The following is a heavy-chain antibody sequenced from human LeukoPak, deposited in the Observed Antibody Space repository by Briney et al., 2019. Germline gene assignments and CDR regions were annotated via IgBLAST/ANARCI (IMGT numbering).Heavy chain of an antibody. D-gene: IGHD2-21*01. V-gene: IGHV3-23*01. CDR3: ITPLPYSAQ. Sequence: PGGSLRLSYAASGLVFGKYAMAWVRQAPGKGLECVSIISDDSSFTYYLDSVKGRSTIFRDNSKNTLYLHMNSLKAEDTAVYYCITPLPYSAQGGQGTLVTASS. CDR2: ISDDSSFT. J-gene: IGHJ4*02. CDR1: GLVFGKYA.